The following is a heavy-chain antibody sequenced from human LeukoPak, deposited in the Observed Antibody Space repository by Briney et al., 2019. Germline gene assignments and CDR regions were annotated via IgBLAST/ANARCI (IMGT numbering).Heavy chain of an antibody. D-gene: IGHD5-12*01. V-gene: IGHV1-18*01. CDR2: VSAYADDT. CDR1: GYTFTSYG. J-gene: IGHJ4*02. CDR3: ARDYIGCLGFDY. Sequence: GASVKVSCKASGYTFTSYGISWVRQAPGQGLEWMGWVSAYADDTNYVQKFRDRITMTTDTSTSTAYMELRSLRSDDTAVYYCARDYIGCLGFDYWGQGTLVTVSS.